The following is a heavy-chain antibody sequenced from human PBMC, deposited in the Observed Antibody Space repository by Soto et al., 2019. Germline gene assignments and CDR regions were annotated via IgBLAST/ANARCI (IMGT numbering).Heavy chain of an antibody. CDR1: GFTFSSYA. CDR2: ISGGGETT. CDR3: AFNSGSGSYYFDY. J-gene: IGHJ4*02. Sequence: EVQLLESGGGLVQPGGSLRLSCAASGFTFSSYAMWWVRQAPGKGLECVSAISGGGETTYYADSVKGRFTISRDNSKNTLYLQMNSLRAEDTAVYYCAFNSGSGSYYFDYWGQGTLCTVSS. V-gene: IGHV3-23*01. D-gene: IGHD3-10*01.